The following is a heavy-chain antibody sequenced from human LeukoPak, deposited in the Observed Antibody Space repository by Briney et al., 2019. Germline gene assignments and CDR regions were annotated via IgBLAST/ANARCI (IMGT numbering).Heavy chain of an antibody. CDR2: IYPGDSDT. V-gene: IGHV5-51*01. CDR1: GYSFTSYW. Sequence: GESLKISCKGSGYSFTSYWIGWVRQMPGKGLEWMRIIYPGDSDTRYSPSFQGQVTISADKSISTAYLQWSSLKASDTAMYYCARYSGGYCSSTSCFNWFDPWGQGTLVTVSS. D-gene: IGHD2-2*03. J-gene: IGHJ5*02. CDR3: ARYSGGYCSSTSCFNWFDP.